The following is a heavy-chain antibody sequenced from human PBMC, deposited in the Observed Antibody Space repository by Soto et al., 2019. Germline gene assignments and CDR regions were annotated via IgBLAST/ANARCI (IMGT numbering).Heavy chain of an antibody. CDR1: GFTFSSYG. CDR3: AKDRRPNYYYGMDV. V-gene: IGHV3-30*18. CDR2: ISYGGSNK. Sequence: QVQLVESGGGVVQPGRSLRLSCAASGFTFSSYGMHWVRQAPGKGLEWVAVISYGGSNKYYAASVKGRFTISRDNSKNTLYLHMNSLRAEDTAVYYCAKDRRPNYYYGMDVWGKGTTVTVSS. D-gene: IGHD6-25*01. J-gene: IGHJ6*04.